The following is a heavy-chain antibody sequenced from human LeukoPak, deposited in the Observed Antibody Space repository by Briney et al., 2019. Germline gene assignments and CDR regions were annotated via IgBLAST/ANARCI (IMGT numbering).Heavy chain of an antibody. CDR2: IYYSGST. CDR1: GVSISSGGYY. J-gene: IGHJ4*02. V-gene: IGHV4-31*03. Sequence: SETLSLTCTVSGVSISSGGYYWSWLRHHPGKGLEWIGYIYYSGSTYYNPSLKSRVTISVDTSKNQFSLKLSSVTAADTAVYYCARASDDILTDGSDYWGQGTLVTVSS. D-gene: IGHD3-9*01. CDR3: ARASDDILTDGSDY.